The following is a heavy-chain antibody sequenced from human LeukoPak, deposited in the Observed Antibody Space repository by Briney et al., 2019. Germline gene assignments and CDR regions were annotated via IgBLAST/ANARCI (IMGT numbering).Heavy chain of an antibody. D-gene: IGHD6-19*01. Sequence: SETLSLTCAVSGGSISSSNWWSWVRQPPGKGLEWIGEIYHSGSTNYNPSLKSRVTISVDKSKNQFSLKLSSVTAADTAVYYCARDKGIAVAGTNDDAFDIWGQGTMVTVSS. V-gene: IGHV4-4*02. J-gene: IGHJ3*02. CDR3: ARDKGIAVAGTNDDAFDI. CDR2: IYHSGST. CDR1: GGSISSSNW.